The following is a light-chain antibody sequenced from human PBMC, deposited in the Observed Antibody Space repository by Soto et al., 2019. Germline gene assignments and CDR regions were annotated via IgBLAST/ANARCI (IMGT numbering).Light chain of an antibody. CDR1: LSFSSN. CDR2: GSS. Sequence: VMTQSPATLSVSPGERATLSCRASLSFSSNLAWYQQKPGQAPRLLISGSSTSCTGSPARFSGSGSGTDFTLTISSLEPEDFAVYYCHQRQYWPPITFGQGTRLEIK. J-gene: IGKJ5*01. CDR3: HQRQYWPPIT. V-gene: IGKV3D-15*01.